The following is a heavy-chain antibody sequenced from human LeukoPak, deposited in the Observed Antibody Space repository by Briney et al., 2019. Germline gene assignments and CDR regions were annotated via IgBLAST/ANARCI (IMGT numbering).Heavy chain of an antibody. CDR1: GFTFSSYG. CDR3: AKDMGFWSGYYYYGMDV. J-gene: IGHJ6*02. Sequence: PGRSLRLSCAASGFTFSSYGMHWVRQAPGKGLEWVAVISYDGSNKYYADSVKGRFTISRDNSKNTLYLQMNSLRAEDTAVYYCAKDMGFWSGYYYYGMDVWGQGTTVTVSS. V-gene: IGHV3-30*18. CDR2: ISYDGSNK. D-gene: IGHD3-3*01.